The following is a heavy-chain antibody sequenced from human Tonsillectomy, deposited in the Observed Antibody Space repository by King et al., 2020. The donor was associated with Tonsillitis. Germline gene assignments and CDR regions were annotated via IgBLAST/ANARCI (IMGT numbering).Heavy chain of an antibody. Sequence: QLVQSGGGLVQPGGSLRLSCAASGFTFSSYAMSWVRQAPGKGLEWVTAISGSGGSTYYADSVKGRFTISRDNSKNTLYLQMNSLRAEDTAVYYCAKDYDSSGYYSVPLDYWGQGTLVTVSS. CDR3: AKDYDSSGYYSVPLDY. D-gene: IGHD3-22*01. J-gene: IGHJ4*02. V-gene: IGHV3-23*04. CDR1: GFTFSSYA. CDR2: ISGSGGST.